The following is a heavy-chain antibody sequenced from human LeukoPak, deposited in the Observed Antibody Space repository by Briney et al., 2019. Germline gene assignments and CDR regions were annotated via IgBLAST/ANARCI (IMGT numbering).Heavy chain of an antibody. V-gene: IGHV3-30-3*01. Sequence: PGRSLRLSCAASGFTFSSYAMHWVRQAPGKGLEWVAVISYDGSNKYYADSVKGRFTISRDNSKNTLYLQMNSLRAEDTAVYYCARDGSMTMTTMTTGSFGYWGQGTLVTVSS. CDR2: ISYDGSNK. D-gene: IGHD4-17*01. J-gene: IGHJ4*02. CDR1: GFTFSSYA. CDR3: ARDGSMTMTTMTTGSFGY.